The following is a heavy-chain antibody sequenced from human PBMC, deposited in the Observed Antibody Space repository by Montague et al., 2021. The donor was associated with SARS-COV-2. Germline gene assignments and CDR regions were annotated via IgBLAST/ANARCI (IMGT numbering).Heavy chain of an antibody. V-gene: IGHV3-66*01. Sequence: SLRLSCAASGFTVSTNYVSWVRQAPGKGLEWVAVLYGGDNSNYTXSVKGRFTISRDNSKNTLYLQMKSLRAEDTALYYCARSIGGFDPWGQGTLATVSS. J-gene: IGHJ5*02. CDR3: ARSIGGFDP. CDR2: LYGGDNS. CDR1: GFTVSTNY. D-gene: IGHD3-16*01.